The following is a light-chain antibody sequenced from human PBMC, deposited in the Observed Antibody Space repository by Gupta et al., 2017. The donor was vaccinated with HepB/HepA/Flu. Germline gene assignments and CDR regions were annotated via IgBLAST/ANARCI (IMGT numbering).Light chain of an antibody. V-gene: IGKV2D-29*01. Sequence: IVMTQPPLSLSVTPGQPASTPCKSSQSRLHSSGKTYLYWYLQKPGQPPHLLMYEVSNRFSGVPDRFSGSGSGTDFTLKISRVEAEDVGIYYCKQNMQLPITFGQGTRLEIK. J-gene: IGKJ5*01. CDR1: QSRLHSSGKTY. CDR3: KQNMQLPIT. CDR2: EVS.